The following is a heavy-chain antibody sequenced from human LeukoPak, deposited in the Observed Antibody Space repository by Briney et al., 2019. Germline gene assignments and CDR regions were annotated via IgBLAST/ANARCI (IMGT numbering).Heavy chain of an antibody. V-gene: IGHV1-69*13. J-gene: IGHJ4*02. CDR2: IIPIFGTP. Sequence: ASVKVSCKASGGTFSSYPISWLRQAPGQGLEWMGGIIPIFGTPNYAQKFQGRVTITADESTSTAYMELSSLRSEDTAVYYCASKEGYCSSTNCYTFDYWGQGTLVTVSS. CDR3: ASKEGYCSSTNCYTFDY. CDR1: GGTFSSYP. D-gene: IGHD2-2*02.